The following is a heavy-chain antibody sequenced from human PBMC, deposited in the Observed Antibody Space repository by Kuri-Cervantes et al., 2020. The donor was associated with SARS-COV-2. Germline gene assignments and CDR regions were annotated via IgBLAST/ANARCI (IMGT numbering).Heavy chain of an antibody. D-gene: IGHD1-7*01. V-gene: IGHV1-46*01. CDR3: ARDRIAGTTDFDY. CDR1: GYTFTSYY. CDR2: INPSGGST. Sequence: ASVKVSCKASGYTFTSYYMHRVRQAPGQGPEWMGIINPSGGSTSYAQKFQGRVTITADKSTSTAYMELSSLRSEDTAVYYCARDRIAGTTDFDYWGQGTLVTVSS. J-gene: IGHJ4*02.